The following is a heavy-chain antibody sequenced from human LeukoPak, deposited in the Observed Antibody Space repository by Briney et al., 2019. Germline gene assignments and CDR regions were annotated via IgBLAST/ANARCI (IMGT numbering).Heavy chain of an antibody. Sequence: GGSLRLSCAASGFTFSDYYMSWIRQAPGKGLEWVSYISSSGSTIYYAGSVKGRFTISRDNAKNSLYLQMNSPRAEDTAVYYCARDSIYDYVWGSYRPTFDYWGQGTLVTVSS. CDR3: ARDSIYDYVWGSYRPTFDY. CDR2: ISSSGSTI. J-gene: IGHJ4*02. V-gene: IGHV3-11*01. D-gene: IGHD3-16*02. CDR1: GFTFSDYY.